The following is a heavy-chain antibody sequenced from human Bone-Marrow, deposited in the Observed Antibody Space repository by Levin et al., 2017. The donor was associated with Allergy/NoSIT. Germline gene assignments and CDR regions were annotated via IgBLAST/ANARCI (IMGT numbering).Heavy chain of an antibody. V-gene: IGHV3-21*01. J-gene: IGHJ4*02. Sequence: GGSLRLSCAASGFAFSSYNMNWVRQAPGKGLEWVSSIDATSSYIYYADSMKGRFTISRDNAKNSLYLQMNSLRAEDTSVYYCARDPNYCTITTCYRDYWGQGTLVTVSS. CDR1: GFAFSSYN. CDR2: IDATSSYI. CDR3: ARDPNYCTITTCYRDY. D-gene: IGHD2-2*01.